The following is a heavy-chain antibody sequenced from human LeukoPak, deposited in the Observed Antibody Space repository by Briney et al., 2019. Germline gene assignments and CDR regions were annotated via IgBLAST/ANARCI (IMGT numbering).Heavy chain of an antibody. Sequence: PSETLSLTCTVSGGSISSGGYYWSWIRQHPGKGLEWIGYIYYSGSTYYNPSLKSRVTISVDTSKNQFSLKLSSVTAADTAVYYCARTGYSSSLDYYGMDVWGQGTTVTVSS. CDR2: IYYSGST. CDR3: ARTGYSSSLDYYGMDV. CDR1: GGSISSGGYY. V-gene: IGHV4-31*03. D-gene: IGHD6-13*01. J-gene: IGHJ6*02.